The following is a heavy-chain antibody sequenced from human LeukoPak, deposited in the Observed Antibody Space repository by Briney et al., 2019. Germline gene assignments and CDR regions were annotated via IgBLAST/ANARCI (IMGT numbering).Heavy chain of an antibody. CDR1: GFTFSSYA. CDR2: ISGSGGST. D-gene: IGHD3-22*01. CDR3: AGSSGYYYEYFQH. J-gene: IGHJ1*01. V-gene: IGHV3-23*01. Sequence: GGSLRLSCAASGFTFSSYAMSWVRQAPGKGLEWVSTISGSGGSTYYADSVKGRFTISRDNSKNTLYLQMNSLRAEDTAVYYCAGSSGYYYEYFQHWGQGTLVTVSS.